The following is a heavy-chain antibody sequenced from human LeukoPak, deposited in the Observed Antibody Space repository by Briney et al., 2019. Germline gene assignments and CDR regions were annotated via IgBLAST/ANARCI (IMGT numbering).Heavy chain of an antibody. CDR3: AKDRTVGASYWYFDL. D-gene: IGHD1-26*01. Sequence: PGGSLRLSCAASGFTFSSHAMSRVRQAPGKGLEWVSGISSSGSGDNTYYADSVKGRFTISRDSSKNTLFLHMNTLRAEDTAIYYCAKDRTVGASYWYFDLWGRGTLVTVSS. V-gene: IGHV3-23*01. CDR1: GFTFSSHA. J-gene: IGHJ2*01. CDR2: ISSSGSGDNT.